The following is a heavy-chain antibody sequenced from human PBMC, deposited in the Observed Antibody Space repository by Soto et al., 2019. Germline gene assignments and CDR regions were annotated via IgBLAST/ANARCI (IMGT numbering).Heavy chain of an antibody. CDR1: GFTFSNAW. CDR2: IKSKTDGGTT. D-gene: IGHD3-16*02. CDR3: TGVMITFGGVIVSEPFDY. V-gene: IGHV3-15*01. Sequence: GGSLRLSCAASGFTFSNAWMSWVRQAPGKGLEWVGRIKSKTDGGTTDYAAPVKGRFTISRDDSKNTLYLQMNSLKTEDTAVYYCTGVMITFGGVIVSEPFDYWGQGTLVTVSS. J-gene: IGHJ4*02.